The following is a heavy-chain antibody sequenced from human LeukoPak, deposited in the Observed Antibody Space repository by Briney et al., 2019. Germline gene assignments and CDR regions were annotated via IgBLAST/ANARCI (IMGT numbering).Heavy chain of an antibody. CDR3: AREFLIGGDPC. Sequence: ASVKVSFKASGYTFTGYYIHWVRQAPGQGLEWMGRINPNSGGTNYAQKFQGRVTMTRDTSISTAYMELSRLKSDDSAVYYCAREFLIGGDPCWGQGTLVTVSS. CDR2: INPNSGGT. D-gene: IGHD2-21*02. J-gene: IGHJ4*02. V-gene: IGHV1-2*06. CDR1: GYTFTGYY.